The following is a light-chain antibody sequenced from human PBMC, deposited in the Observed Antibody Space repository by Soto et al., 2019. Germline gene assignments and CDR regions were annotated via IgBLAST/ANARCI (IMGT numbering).Light chain of an antibody. J-gene: IGLJ1*01. CDR2: EVS. Sequence: QSALTQPASVSGSPGQSITISCTGTSSDVGGYNYVSWYQQHPGKAPKLMIYEVSDRPSGVSHRFSGSKSGNTASLTISGLQAEDEADYYCSSYTSSSTPLVFRTGTKLTVL. CDR3: SSYTSSSTPLV. V-gene: IGLV2-14*01. CDR1: SSDVGGYNY.